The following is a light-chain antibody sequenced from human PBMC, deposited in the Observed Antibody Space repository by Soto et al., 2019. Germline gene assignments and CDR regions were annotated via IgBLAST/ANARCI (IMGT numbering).Light chain of an antibody. V-gene: IGKV3-15*01. CDR3: HQYDNWPGA. J-gene: IGKJ1*01. CDR2: GAS. CDR1: QSFSSSY. Sequence: EIVLTHSPGTLSLSPGERATLSCSASQSFSSSYLAWYQHKPGQAPRLLIYGASTRATGIPARFSGSGSGTEFTLTISSLQSEDFAIYYCHQYDNWPGAFGQGTKVDIK.